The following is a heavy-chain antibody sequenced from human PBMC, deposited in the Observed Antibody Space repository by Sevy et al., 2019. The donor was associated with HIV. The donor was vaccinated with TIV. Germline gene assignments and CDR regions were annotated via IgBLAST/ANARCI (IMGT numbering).Heavy chain of an antibody. CDR1: GFTFSSYS. CDR2: VSGNSGAI. Sequence: GGSLRLSCAASGFTFSSYSMNWVRQAPEKGLEWISFVSGNSGAINYADSVKGRFTISRDNTKNSLYLQMNSLRVDDTTVYYCARGMGGSYTPFDYWGQGTLVTVSS. V-gene: IGHV3-48*01. CDR3: ARGMGGSYTPFDY. D-gene: IGHD3-10*01. J-gene: IGHJ4*01.